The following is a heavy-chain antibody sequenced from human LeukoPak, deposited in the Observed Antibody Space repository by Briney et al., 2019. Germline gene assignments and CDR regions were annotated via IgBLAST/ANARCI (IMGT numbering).Heavy chain of an antibody. V-gene: IGHV3-21*01. D-gene: IGHD5/OR15-5a*01. CDR2: ISSSSSYI. Sequence: GGSLRLSCAASGFTFSSYSMNWVRQAPGKGLEWVSSISSSSSYIYYADLVKGRFTISRDNAKNSLYLQMNSLRAEDTAVYYCARDGPLSDYDYWGQGTLVTVSS. CDR3: ARDGPLSDYDY. CDR1: GFTFSSYS. J-gene: IGHJ4*02.